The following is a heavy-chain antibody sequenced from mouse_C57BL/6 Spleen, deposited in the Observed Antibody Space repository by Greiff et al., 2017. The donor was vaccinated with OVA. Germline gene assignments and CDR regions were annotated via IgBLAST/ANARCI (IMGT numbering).Heavy chain of an antibody. J-gene: IGHJ2*01. D-gene: IGHD1-1*01. CDR2: IYPGNSDT. V-gene: IGHV1-5*01. CDR1: GYTFTSYW. Sequence: VHVKQSGTVLARPGASVKMSCKTSGYTFTSYWMHWVKQRPGQGLEWIGAIYPGNSDTSYNQKFKGKAKLTAVTSASTAYMELSSLTNEDSAVYYCTIITTVVSSYYFDYWGQGTTLTVSS. CDR3: TIITTVVSSYYFDY.